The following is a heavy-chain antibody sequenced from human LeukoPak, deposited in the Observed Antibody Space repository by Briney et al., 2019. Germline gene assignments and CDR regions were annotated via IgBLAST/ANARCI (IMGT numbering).Heavy chain of an antibody. V-gene: IGHV3-21*01. CDR3: AKDAQYGDEYFDY. CDR2: FSWSGPYI. Sequence: KPGGSLRLSCAISGFTAGGYAMHWVRQAPGGGREWVSSFSWSGPYIYYADSVRGRFPISRDNAKSSVYLQMDSLRAEDTAVYYCAKDAQYGDEYFDYWGQGTLVTVSS. D-gene: IGHD4-17*01. J-gene: IGHJ4*02. CDR1: GFTAGGYA.